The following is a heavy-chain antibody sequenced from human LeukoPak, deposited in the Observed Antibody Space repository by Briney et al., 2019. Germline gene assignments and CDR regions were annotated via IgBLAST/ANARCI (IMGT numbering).Heavy chain of an antibody. CDR1: GFTFNDYG. Sequence: PGGSLRLSCAASGFTFNDYGMHWVRQAPGKGLEWVAVSSYDGGDKKYADSVKGRFTISRDNSKNTLYLQMNSLRTEDTAVYYCAKDRDRGGADYYFDYWGQGTLVTVSS. D-gene: IGHD3-16*01. CDR3: AKDRDRGGADYYFDY. CDR2: SSYDGGDK. V-gene: IGHV3-30*18. J-gene: IGHJ4*02.